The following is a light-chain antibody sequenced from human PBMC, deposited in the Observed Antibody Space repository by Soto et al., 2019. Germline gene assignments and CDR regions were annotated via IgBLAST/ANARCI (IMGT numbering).Light chain of an antibody. CDR1: QSVTIRY. Sequence: ENVLTQSPGILSLSPGERATLSCRATQSVTIRYFAWYQQKPGQAPRLLIYGISSRPTDIPDRFSSSGSGTDFTLTISRLEPEDFVVYYCQQYSTLPHTFGQGTKLEVK. CDR3: QQYSTLPHT. V-gene: IGKV3-20*01. CDR2: GIS. J-gene: IGKJ2*01.